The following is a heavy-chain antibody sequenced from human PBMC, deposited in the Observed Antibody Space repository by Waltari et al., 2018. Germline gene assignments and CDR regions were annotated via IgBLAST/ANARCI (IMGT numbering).Heavy chain of an antibody. D-gene: IGHD6-13*01. CDR1: GFTFDDYA. Sequence: EVQLVESGGGLVQPGRSLRLSCAASGFTFDDYAMHWVRPAPGKGLEWVSGISWNSGSIGYADSVKGRFTISRDNAKNSLYLQMNSLRAEDTALYYCAKAGKQQLVLPFFDYWGQGTLVTVSS. CDR2: ISWNSGSI. J-gene: IGHJ4*02. V-gene: IGHV3-9*01. CDR3: AKAGKQQLVLPFFDY.